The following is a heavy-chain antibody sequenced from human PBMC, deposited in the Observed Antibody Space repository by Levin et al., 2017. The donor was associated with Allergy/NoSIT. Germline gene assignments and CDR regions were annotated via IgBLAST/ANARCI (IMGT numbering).Heavy chain of an antibody. Sequence: GESLKISCAASGFTFSSYPMHWVRQAPGKGLEWVVVLSTDGNDKHYADSVKGRFTVSRDNSKNTLYLQMNSLRPEDTAVYYCARDRVIAAAVYYFDYWGQGALVTVSS. D-gene: IGHD6-13*01. V-gene: IGHV3-30*04. CDR2: LSTDGNDK. J-gene: IGHJ4*02. CDR1: GFTFSSYP. CDR3: ARDRVIAAAVYYFDY.